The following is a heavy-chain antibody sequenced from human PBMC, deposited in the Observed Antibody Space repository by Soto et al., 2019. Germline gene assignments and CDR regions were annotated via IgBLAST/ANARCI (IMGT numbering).Heavy chain of an antibody. J-gene: IGHJ6*02. CDR3: ARDLSIFGVDYGMDV. Sequence: GASVKVSCKASGYTFTGYYMHWVRQAPGQGLEWMGWINPNSGGTNYAQKFQGWVTMTRDTSISTAYMELSRLRSDDTAVYYCARDLSIFGVDYGMDVRAQRTTVTVSS. CDR2: INPNSGGT. D-gene: IGHD3-3*01. V-gene: IGHV1-2*04. CDR1: GYTFTGYY.